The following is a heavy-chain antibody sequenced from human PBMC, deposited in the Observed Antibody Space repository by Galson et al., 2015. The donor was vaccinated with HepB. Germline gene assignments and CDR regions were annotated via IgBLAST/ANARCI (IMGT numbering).Heavy chain of an antibody. Sequence: SVKVSCKASGYTFTSYYMHWVRQAPGQGLEWMGIINPSGGSTSYAQKFQGRATMTRDTSTSTVYMELSSLRSEDTAVYYCARPQLENDAFDIWGQGTMVTVSS. J-gene: IGHJ3*02. D-gene: IGHD1-1*01. CDR2: INPSGGST. CDR1: GYTFTSYY. V-gene: IGHV1-46*01. CDR3: ARPQLENDAFDI.